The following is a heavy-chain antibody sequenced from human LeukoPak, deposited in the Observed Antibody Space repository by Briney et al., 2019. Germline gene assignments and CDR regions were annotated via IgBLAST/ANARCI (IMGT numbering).Heavy chain of an antibody. J-gene: IGHJ4*02. D-gene: IGHD3-10*01. CDR3: ARPASMIRRSDIDF. CDR2: ISGYNGET. Sequence: ASVKVSCKASVYTFTSMGISWVRQAPGQGLEWVGWISGYNGETNYAQKFQGRVTMTTDKSTNTAYMDLRSLRSDDTAVYYCARPASMIRRSDIDFCGQGTLVTVSS. V-gene: IGHV1-18*01. CDR1: VYTFTSMG.